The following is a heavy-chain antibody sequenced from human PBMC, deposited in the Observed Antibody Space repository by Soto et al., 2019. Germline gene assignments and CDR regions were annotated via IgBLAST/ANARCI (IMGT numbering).Heavy chain of an antibody. D-gene: IGHD3-9*01. Sequence: AVKVSCKASGGTFSSYAFRWVRQAPGQGREWMGGNIPLFGTAKYAQKPQGRVTITADETTSSAYMDLRSERSEGTAVYYCASRGTTHYDILTVPSSYYSMDVGGQGTTVTV. J-gene: IGHJ6*02. CDR1: GGTFSSYA. CDR3: ASRGTTHYDILTVPSSYYSMDV. V-gene: IGHV1-69*13. CDR2: NIPLFGTA.